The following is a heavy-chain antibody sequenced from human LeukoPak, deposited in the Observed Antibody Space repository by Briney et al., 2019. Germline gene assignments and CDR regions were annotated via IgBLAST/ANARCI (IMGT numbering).Heavy chain of an antibody. CDR2: IWYDGSNK. CDR1: GFTFSDYG. D-gene: IGHD5-18*01. CDR3: AREVLVYTAMVGFDP. V-gene: IGHV3-33*01. Sequence: GGSLTLSCAASGFTFSDYGMHWVRHGPGNGLEWVAVIWYDGSNKYYADSVKGRFTISRGNSKNTLYMQMNSLRGEDTAMYYCAREVLVYTAMVGFDPWGQGTLVTVSS. J-gene: IGHJ5*02.